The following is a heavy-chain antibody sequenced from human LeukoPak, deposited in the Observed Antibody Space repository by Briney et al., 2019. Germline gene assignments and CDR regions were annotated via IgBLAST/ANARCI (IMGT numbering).Heavy chain of an antibody. D-gene: IGHD6-13*01. CDR1: GYTFTSYG. J-gene: IGHJ3*02. V-gene: IGHV1-18*01. Sequence: ASVKVSRKASGYTFTSYGISWVRQAPGQGLEWMGWISAYNGNTNYAQKLQGRVTMTTDTSTSTAYMELRSLRPDDTAVYYCARVPTGQQREAFDIWGQGTMVTVSS. CDR2: ISAYNGNT. CDR3: ARVPTGQQREAFDI.